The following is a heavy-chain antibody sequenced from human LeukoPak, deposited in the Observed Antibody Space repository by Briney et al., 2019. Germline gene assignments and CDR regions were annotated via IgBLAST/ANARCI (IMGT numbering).Heavy chain of an antibody. CDR1: GFTFSRYS. CDR3: ARWSSIKVAATENY. V-gene: IGHV3-20*01. D-gene: IGHD6-19*01. Sequence: PGGSLRLSCAASGFTFSRYSMSWVRHAPGKGLEWVSGITWNGDSPGYADSVKGRFTISRDNAKNSLYLHLNSLRAEDTALYHCARWSSIKVAATENYWGQGTLVTVSS. J-gene: IGHJ4*02. CDR2: ITWNGDSP.